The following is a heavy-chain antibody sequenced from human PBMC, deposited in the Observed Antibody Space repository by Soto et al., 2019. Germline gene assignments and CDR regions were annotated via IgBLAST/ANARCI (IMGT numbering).Heavy chain of an antibody. CDR1: GYTFTSYY. V-gene: IGHV1-46*03. CDR2: INPSGGST. CDR3: ARDSVLATRDWDV. J-gene: IGHJ6*02. Sequence: QVQLVQSGAEVKKPGASVKVSCKASGYTFTSYYMHWVRQAPGQGLEWMGIINPSGGSTSYAQKFQGRVTMTRDTSTSIVYMELSSLRSEDTAVYYCARDSVLATRDWDVWGQGTTVTVSS. D-gene: IGHD2-21*01.